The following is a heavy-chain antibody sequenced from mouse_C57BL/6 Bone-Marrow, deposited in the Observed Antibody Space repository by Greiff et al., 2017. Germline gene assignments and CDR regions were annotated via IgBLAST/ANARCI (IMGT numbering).Heavy chain of an antibody. D-gene: IGHD2-4*01. V-gene: IGHV2-6-1*01. J-gene: IGHJ3*01. Sequence: VQVVESGPGLVAPSQSLSITCTVSGFSLTSYGVHWVRQPPGKGLEWLVVIWSDGSTNYNSALKSRLSISKDNSKSQVFLKMNSLQTDDTAMYYCARHEAYDYDGWFAYWGQGTLVTVSA. CDR1: GFSLTSYG. CDR2: IWSDGST. CDR3: ARHEAYDYDGWFAY.